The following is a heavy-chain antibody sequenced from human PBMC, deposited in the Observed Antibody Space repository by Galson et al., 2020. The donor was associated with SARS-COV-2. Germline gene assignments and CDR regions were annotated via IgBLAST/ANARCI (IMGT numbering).Heavy chain of an antibody. J-gene: IGHJ4*02. CDR3: ARGGSGYYYEDY. D-gene: IGHD3-22*01. CDR2: IYYSGST. CDR1: GGSISSGGYY. Sequence: SETLSLTCTVSGGSISSGGYYWSWIRQHPGKGLEWIGYIYYSGSTYYNPSLKSRVTISVDTSKNQFSLKLSSVTAADTAVYYCARGGSGYYYEDYWGQGTLVTVSS. V-gene: IGHV4-31*03.